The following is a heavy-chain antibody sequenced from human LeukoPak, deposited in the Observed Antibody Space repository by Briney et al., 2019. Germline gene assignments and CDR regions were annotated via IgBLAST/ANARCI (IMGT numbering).Heavy chain of an antibody. D-gene: IGHD6-19*01. J-gene: IGHJ4*02. CDR3: ARDRYSSGWAIFDY. V-gene: IGHV3-30-3*01. CDR1: GFTFNSYA. Sequence: GGSLRLSCAASGFTFNSYAMHWVRQAPGKGLEWVAVISSDGSNKYYADSVKGRFTISRDNSKNTLYLQMNSLRAEDTAVYYCARDRYSSGWAIFDYWGQGTLVTVSP. CDR2: ISSDGSNK.